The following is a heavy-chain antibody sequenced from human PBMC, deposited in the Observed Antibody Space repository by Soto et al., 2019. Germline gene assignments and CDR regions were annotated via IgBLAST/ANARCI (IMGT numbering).Heavy chain of an antibody. CDR1: GGSINSYY. CDR2: IYYSGST. Sequence: LSLTCTVSGGSINSYYWSWIRQPPGKGLEWIGYIYYSGSTNYNPSLKSRATISVDTSKNQFTLKLSSVTAADTAVYYCARVPWQWLGGYAFDIWGQGTMVTVSS. V-gene: IGHV4-59*01. J-gene: IGHJ3*02. CDR3: ARVPWQWLGGYAFDI. D-gene: IGHD6-19*01.